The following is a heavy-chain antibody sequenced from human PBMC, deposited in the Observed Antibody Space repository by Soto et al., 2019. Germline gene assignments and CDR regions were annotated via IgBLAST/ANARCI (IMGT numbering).Heavy chain of an antibody. J-gene: IGHJ4*02. CDR3: ARVGSSSVVGNFDY. CDR1: GYMFTGYY. CDR2: INLNSGGT. V-gene: IGHV1-2*02. Sequence: QVQLVQSGAEVKKPGASVKVSCKASGYMFTGYYMQWVRQAPGQGLEWMGWINLNSGGTNYAQKFQGRVTMTRDTSANTAYMEVSRLRSDDTAVYYCARVGSSSVVGNFDYWGQGTLVTVSS. D-gene: IGHD6-6*01.